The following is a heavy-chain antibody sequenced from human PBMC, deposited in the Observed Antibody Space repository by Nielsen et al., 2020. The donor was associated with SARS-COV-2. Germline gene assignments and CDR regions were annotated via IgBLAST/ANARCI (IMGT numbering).Heavy chain of an antibody. J-gene: IGHJ4*02. Sequence: GESLKISCAASGFNFSNYFMAWIRQVPGKGLHSVSYISNSNRYTKYADSVMGRFTISRDNTKNLLYLQMDSLRVEDTAVYFCARATLHSLRSSWFEGIDSWGQGTLVTVSS. CDR3: ARATLHSLRSSWFEGIDS. D-gene: IGHD3-10*01. CDR2: ISNSNRYT. V-gene: IGHV3-11*05. CDR1: GFNFSNYF.